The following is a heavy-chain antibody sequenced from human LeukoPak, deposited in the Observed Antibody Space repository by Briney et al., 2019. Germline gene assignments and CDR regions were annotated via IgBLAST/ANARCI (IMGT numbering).Heavy chain of an antibody. D-gene: IGHD4-17*01. V-gene: IGHV4-39*07. CDR3: VRDDYGDYTRRSDP. CDR2: ISYSGSS. Sequence: PSETLSLTCTVSGGSISSSRYYWGWIRQPPGKGLEWIASISYSGSSYYNPSLKSRVTISVDTSKNQVSLQLSSVTAADTAVYYCVRDDYGDYTRRSDPWGQGTLVTVSS. J-gene: IGHJ5*02. CDR1: GGSISSSRYY.